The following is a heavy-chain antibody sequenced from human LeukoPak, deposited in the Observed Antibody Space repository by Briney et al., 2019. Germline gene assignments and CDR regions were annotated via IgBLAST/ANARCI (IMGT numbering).Heavy chain of an antibody. CDR3: ARAPRGAFDI. J-gene: IGHJ3*02. CDR2: LKQGESEK. Sequence: PGGSLRLSCAASGFAFSRDWMSWAHQTPGKGLVWVTKLKQGESEKDDVDSVKGRFSISRDDEKNSLSLQMNSLRAEHTAAYYCARAPRGAFDIWGQGTIVTVS. CDR1: GFAFSRDW. V-gene: IGHV3-7*02.